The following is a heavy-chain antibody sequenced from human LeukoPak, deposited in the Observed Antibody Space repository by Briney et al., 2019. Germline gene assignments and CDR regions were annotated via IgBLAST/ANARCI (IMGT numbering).Heavy chain of an antibody. CDR3: AKNRVVQGVIRIYYYYYYMDV. V-gene: IGHV3-23*01. D-gene: IGHD3-10*01. CDR1: GVTFSIYT. Sequence: PGGSLRLSCVASGVTFSIYTMSWVRHAPGNGLEWVSAIRGNGGSTYYADSVKGRFTISRDNTQKTLCLQMNSRRAQGTPVSLRAKNRVVQGVIRIYYYYYYMDVWGKGTTVTVPS. CDR2: IRGNGGST. J-gene: IGHJ6*03.